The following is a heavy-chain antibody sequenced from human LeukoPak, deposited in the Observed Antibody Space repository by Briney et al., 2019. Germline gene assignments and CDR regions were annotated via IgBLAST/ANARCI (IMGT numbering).Heavy chain of an antibody. CDR3: ARLTGYSSESWFDP. CDR1: GGSISSASYY. Sequence: SETLSLTCTVSGGSISSASYYWSWIRQPTGKGLEWIGRIYTSGSTNYNPSLKSRVTISVDTSKNQFSLKLSSVTAAGTAVYYCARLTGYSSESWFDPWGQGTLVTVSS. V-gene: IGHV4-61*02. CDR2: IYTSGST. D-gene: IGHD3-9*01. J-gene: IGHJ5*02.